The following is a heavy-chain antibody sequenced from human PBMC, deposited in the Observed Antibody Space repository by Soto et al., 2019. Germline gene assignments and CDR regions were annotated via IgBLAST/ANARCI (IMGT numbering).Heavy chain of an antibody. Sequence: QVQLVQSGAEVKKPGASVKVSCKASGYTFTSYYMNWVRQATGQGLEWMGWMNHNSGNTGYAQKFQGRVTMTTNTSISTADMELSSLRSEDTAVYYCARNPTNPSWFDHWGQGTLVTVSS. CDR1: GYTFTSYY. CDR2: MNHNSGNT. CDR3: ARNPTNPSWFDH. D-gene: IGHD1-1*01. V-gene: IGHV1-8*01. J-gene: IGHJ5*02.